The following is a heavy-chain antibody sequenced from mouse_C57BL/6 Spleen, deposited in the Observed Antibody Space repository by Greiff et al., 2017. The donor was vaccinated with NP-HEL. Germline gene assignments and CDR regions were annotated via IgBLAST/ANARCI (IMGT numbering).Heavy chain of an antibody. CDR3: TRIYSGYDPYYFDY. Sequence: EVNVVESGEGLVKPGGSLKLSCAASGFTFSSYAMSWVRQTPEKRLEWVAYISSGGDYIYYADTVKGRFTISRDNARNTLYLQMSSLKSEDTAMYYCTRIYSGYDPYYFDYWGQGTTLTVSS. D-gene: IGHD2-2*01. CDR1: GFTFSSYA. J-gene: IGHJ2*01. CDR2: ISSGGDYI. V-gene: IGHV5-9-1*02.